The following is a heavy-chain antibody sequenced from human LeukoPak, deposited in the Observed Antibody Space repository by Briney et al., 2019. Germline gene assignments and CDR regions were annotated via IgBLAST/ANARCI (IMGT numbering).Heavy chain of an antibody. V-gene: IGHV3-48*04. J-gene: IGHJ4*02. CDR2: ISADTNTI. Sequence: GGSLRLSCAASGFTFDDYAMHWVRQAPGKGLEWVSYISADTNTIYYADSVRGRFTISRDNAKMSLYLQMNSLRADDTAVYYCARDQRTYYYNYWGQGTLVTVSS. CDR1: GFTFDDYA. CDR3: ARDQRTYYYNY. D-gene: IGHD3/OR15-3a*01.